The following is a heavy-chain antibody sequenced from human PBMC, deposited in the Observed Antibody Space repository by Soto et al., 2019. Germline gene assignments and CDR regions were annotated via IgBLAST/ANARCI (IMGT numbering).Heavy chain of an antibody. Sequence: PGGSLRLSCAASGFTFSNAWMSWVRQAPGKGLEWVSAISGSGDSTYYADSVKGRFTISRDNSKNTLYLQMNSLRAEDTAVYYCARRGSGSYYDYWGQGTLVTVSS. D-gene: IGHD1-26*01. CDR3: ARRGSGSYYDY. V-gene: IGHV3-23*01. J-gene: IGHJ4*02. CDR1: GFTFSNAW. CDR2: ISGSGDST.